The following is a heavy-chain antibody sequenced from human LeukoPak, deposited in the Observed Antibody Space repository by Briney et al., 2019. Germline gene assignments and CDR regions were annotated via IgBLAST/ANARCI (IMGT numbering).Heavy chain of an antibody. D-gene: IGHD5-12*01. V-gene: IGHV3-66*01. CDR2: IYAGGST. J-gene: IGHJ4*02. CDR3: ATRPDGYDVPYFDY. Sequence: GGSLRLSCAASGLSVSQRYMGWVRQAPGKGLEWVSLIYAGGSTYYADSVRGRFTISRDNSKNTLNLQLNSLRVEDTALYYRATRPDGYDVPYFDYWGQGTLVRVSS. CDR1: GLSVSQRY.